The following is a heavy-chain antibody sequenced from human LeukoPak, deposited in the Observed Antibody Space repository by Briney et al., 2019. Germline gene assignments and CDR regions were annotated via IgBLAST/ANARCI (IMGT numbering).Heavy chain of an antibody. Sequence: GESLKISCKGSGYSFTSYWIGWVRQMPGKGLEWMGIIYPGDSDARYSPSFQGQVTISADKSTSTAYLQWSSLRASDTAMYYCARSYYYGSGSYYKWSYWGQGTLVTVSS. J-gene: IGHJ4*02. CDR3: ARSYYYGSGSYYKWSY. V-gene: IGHV5-51*01. CDR1: GYSFTSYW. CDR2: IYPGDSDA. D-gene: IGHD3-10*01.